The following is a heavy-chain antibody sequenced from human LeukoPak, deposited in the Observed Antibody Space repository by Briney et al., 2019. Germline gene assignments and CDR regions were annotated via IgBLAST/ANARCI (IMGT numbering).Heavy chain of an antibody. CDR2: IKGDGSEN. CDR3: ARSGTSYSFDI. CDR1: GFTFSNYW. V-gene: IGHV3-7*04. Sequence: QPGGSLRLSCAASGFTFSNYWMNWVRQAPGKGLEWVGNIKGDGSENCYADSVKGRFTISRDNAKNSLFLQMNSLRAEDTAVYYCARSGTSYSFDIWGQGTMVTVSS. D-gene: IGHD2-2*01. J-gene: IGHJ3*02.